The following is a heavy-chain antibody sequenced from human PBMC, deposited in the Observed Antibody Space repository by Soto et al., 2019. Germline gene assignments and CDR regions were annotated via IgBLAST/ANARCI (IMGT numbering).Heavy chain of an antibody. D-gene: IGHD4-17*01. J-gene: IGHJ6*02. CDR2: ISSSSSYI. V-gene: IGHV3-21*01. CDR3: ARDDYGDYGGYYYSYGMDD. CDR1: GFTFSSSS. Sequence: GGSLRLSCAASGFTFSSSSMNWVRQAPGKGLEWVSSISSSSSYIYYADSVKGRFTISRDNAKNSLYLRMNSLRAEDTAVYYCARDDYGDYGGYYYSYGMDDWGQGTTVTVSS.